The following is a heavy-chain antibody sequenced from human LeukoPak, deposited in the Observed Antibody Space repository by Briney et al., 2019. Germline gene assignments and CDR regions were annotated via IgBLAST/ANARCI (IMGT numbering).Heavy chain of an antibody. V-gene: IGHV3-7*03. J-gene: IGHJ5*02. CDR2: IKPDGSDK. CDR1: GFTFSSYC. D-gene: IGHD4-17*01. Sequence: PGGSLRLSCAASGFTFSSYCMSWVRQAPGKGLEWVANIKPDGSDKNYVDYVKGRVTISRDKSKNSPYMEMNSLRADDTAVYYCARDWVTTSYNWFDPWGQGTLVTVSS. CDR3: ARDWVTTSYNWFDP.